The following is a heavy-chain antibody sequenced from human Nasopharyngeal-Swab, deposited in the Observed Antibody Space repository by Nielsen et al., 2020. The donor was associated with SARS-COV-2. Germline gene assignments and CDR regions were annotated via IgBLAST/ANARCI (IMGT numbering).Heavy chain of an antibody. V-gene: IGHV3-74*01. Sequence: GESLKISCAASGFTFSSYWMHWVRQAPGKGLVWVSRINSDGSSTSSADSVKGRFTISRDNSKNTLYLQMNSLRAEDAAVYYCARELTNYYDSSGYLDYWGQGTLVTVSS. J-gene: IGHJ4*02. CDR3: ARELTNYYDSSGYLDY. CDR1: GFTFSSYW. D-gene: IGHD3-22*01. CDR2: INSDGSST.